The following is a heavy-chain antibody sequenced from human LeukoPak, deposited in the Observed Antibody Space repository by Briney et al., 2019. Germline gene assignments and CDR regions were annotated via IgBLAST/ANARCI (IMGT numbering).Heavy chain of an antibody. CDR3: ARPYGRYYGSGSSSDAFDI. D-gene: IGHD3-10*01. V-gene: IGHV4-30-4*01. J-gene: IGHJ3*02. CDR1: GGSISSGDYY. Sequence: PSQTLSLTCTVSGGSISSGDYYWSWIRQPPGKGLEWIGYIYYSGSTYYNPSIKSRVTISVDTSKNQFSLKLSSVTAADTAVYYCARPYGRYYGSGSSSDAFDIWGQGTMVTVSS. CDR2: IYYSGST.